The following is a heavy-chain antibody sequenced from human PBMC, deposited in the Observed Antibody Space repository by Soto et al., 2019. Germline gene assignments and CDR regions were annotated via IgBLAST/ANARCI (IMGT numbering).Heavy chain of an antibody. V-gene: IGHV3-23*01. J-gene: IGHJ4*02. CDR1: GFIFTNYA. CDR3: VKESYEGAYGDF. Sequence: EVQLLESGRGLVQPGESLRLSCAASGFIFTNYAMSWVHPAPGEGLEWVSAITRDGTIYYTESVKGRFTISRDNSKNTVYLQMNSLRAEDTALYYCVKESYEGAYGDFWGQGTLVTVSS. D-gene: IGHD3-22*01. CDR2: ITRDGTI.